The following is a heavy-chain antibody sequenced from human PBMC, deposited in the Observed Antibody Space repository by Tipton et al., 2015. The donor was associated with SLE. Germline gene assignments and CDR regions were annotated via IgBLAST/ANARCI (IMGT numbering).Heavy chain of an antibody. CDR1: GGSISSHY. V-gene: IGHV4-59*11. D-gene: IGHD6-25*01. CDR2: IYYSGST. J-gene: IGHJ3*02. Sequence: TLSLTCTVSGGSISSHYWSWIRQPPGKGLEWFGYIYYSGSTNYNPSLKSRVTISVDTSKNQFSLRVTSVNAADTAVYYCARVPPLATAGALNAFDIWGQGTMATVSS. CDR3: ARVPPLATAGALNAFDI.